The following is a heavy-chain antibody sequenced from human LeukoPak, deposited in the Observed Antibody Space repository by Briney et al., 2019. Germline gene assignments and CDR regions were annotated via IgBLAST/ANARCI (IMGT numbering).Heavy chain of an antibody. V-gene: IGHV1-46*01. Sequence: GASVKCSSTASVYTFTSSYMRWVRHAPGQGLEWMGIGNPSGVSTSHAQKFQGRVTITRETSTSTAHTERSRLSSDDTAVYSCASDPSGDQWLDSHYYYLDVWGKGTPVTVSS. CDR2: GNPSGVST. CDR3: ASDPSGDQWLDSHYYYLDV. D-gene: IGHD6-19*01. CDR1: VYTFTSSY. J-gene: IGHJ6*03.